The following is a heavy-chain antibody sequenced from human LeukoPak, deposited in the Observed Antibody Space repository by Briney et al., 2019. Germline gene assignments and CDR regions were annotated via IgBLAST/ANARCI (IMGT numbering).Heavy chain of an antibody. Sequence: GGSLRLSCAASGFTFSSYGMHWVRQAPGKGLEWVAVISYDGSNKYYADSVKGRFTISRDNSKNTLYLQMNSLRAEDTAVYHCAKDSSEDYYYYYYMDVWGKGTTVTVSS. CDR1: GFTFSSYG. D-gene: IGHD2-15*01. CDR2: ISYDGSNK. J-gene: IGHJ6*03. CDR3: AKDSSEDYYYYYYMDV. V-gene: IGHV3-30*18.